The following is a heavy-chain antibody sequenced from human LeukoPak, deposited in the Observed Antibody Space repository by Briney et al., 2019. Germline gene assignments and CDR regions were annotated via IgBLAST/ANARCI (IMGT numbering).Heavy chain of an antibody. CDR1: GFXFSSYS. V-gene: IGHV3-21*01. Sequence: GGSLRLSCAASGFXFSSYSINWVRQAPGKGLEWVSSISSSSSYIYYADSVKGRFTISRDNAKNSLYLQMNSLRAEDTAVYYCASNYYDSSGQLLSYWGQGTLVTVSS. D-gene: IGHD3-22*01. CDR2: ISSSSSYI. CDR3: ASNYYDSSGQLLSY. J-gene: IGHJ4*02.